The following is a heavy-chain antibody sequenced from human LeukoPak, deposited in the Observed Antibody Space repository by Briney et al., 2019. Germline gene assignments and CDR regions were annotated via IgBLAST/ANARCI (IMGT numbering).Heavy chain of an antibody. CDR2: IKQDGSEK. CDR3: ARVYSSSPGGFDY. Sequence: WGSLRLSCSASGFTFSSYWMSWVRQAPGKGLEWVANIKQDGSEKYYVDSVKGRFTISRDNAKNSLYLQMNSLRAEDTAVYYCARVYSSSPGGFDYWGQGTLVTVSS. CDR1: GFTFSSYW. V-gene: IGHV3-7*01. J-gene: IGHJ4*02. D-gene: IGHD6-6*01.